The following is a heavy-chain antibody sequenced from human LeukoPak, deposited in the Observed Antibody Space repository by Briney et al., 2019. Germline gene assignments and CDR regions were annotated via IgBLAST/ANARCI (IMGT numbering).Heavy chain of an antibody. Sequence: GGSLRLSCAASGFTFSSYEMNWVRQAPGKGLEWVSYISSSGSTIYYADPVKGRFTISRDNAKNSLYLQMNSLRAEDTAVYYCASPPPSYSSGWYQRYWGQGTLVTVSS. CDR2: ISSSGSTI. CDR3: ASPPPSYSSGWYQRY. J-gene: IGHJ4*02. D-gene: IGHD6-19*01. CDR1: GFTFSSYE. V-gene: IGHV3-48*03.